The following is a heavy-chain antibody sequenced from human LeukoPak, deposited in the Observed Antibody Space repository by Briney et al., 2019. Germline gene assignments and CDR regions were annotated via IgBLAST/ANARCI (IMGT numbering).Heavy chain of an antibody. J-gene: IGHJ4*02. Sequence: GGSLRLSCAGSGFIVSSNYMSWGGQAAGKGLEGVSVTYGSSRTYYADSVNGRFTISSDNSKNTVYLQMDSLRAEDTAVYYCARDRADGYNYGDYFYNWGQGTLVTVSS. CDR3: ARDRADGYNYGDYFYN. CDR1: GFIVSSNY. V-gene: IGHV3-66*01. CDR2: TYGSSRT. D-gene: IGHD5-18*01.